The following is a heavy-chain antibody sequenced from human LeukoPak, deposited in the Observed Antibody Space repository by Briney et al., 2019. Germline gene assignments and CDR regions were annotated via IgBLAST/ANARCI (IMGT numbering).Heavy chain of an antibody. CDR1: GGSIRSYY. J-gene: IGHJ2*01. V-gene: IGHV4-59*01. CDR2: IYYSGST. CDR3: ARVYYSNSYDYWYFDL. D-gene: IGHD6-13*01. Sequence: SETLSLTCTVCGGSIRSYYWSWIRQPPGKGLEWIAYIYYSGSTNYNPSLKSRVTISVDTSKNQVSLKMSSVTAADTAVYYCARVYYSNSYDYWYFDLWGRGTLVTVSS.